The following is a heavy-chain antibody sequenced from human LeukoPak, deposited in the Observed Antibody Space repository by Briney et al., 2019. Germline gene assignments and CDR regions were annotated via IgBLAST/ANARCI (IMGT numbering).Heavy chain of an antibody. CDR3: ARGQVPLMLCEGCYYYYGMDV. V-gene: IGHV1-8*01. D-gene: IGHD2-21*01. CDR2: MNPNSGNT. CDR1: GYTFTSYD. J-gene: IGHJ6*02. Sequence: ASVKVSCKASGYTFTSYDINWVRQATGQGLEWMGWMNPNSGNTGYAQKFQGRVTMTRNTSISTAYMELSSLRSEDTAVYYCARGQVPLMLCEGCYYYYGMDVWGQGTTVTVSS.